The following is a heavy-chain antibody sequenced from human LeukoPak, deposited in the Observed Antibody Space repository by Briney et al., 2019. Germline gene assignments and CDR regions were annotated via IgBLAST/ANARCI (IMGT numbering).Heavy chain of an antibody. CDR1: GGTFGSYA. CDR2: IIPIFGTA. D-gene: IGHD2-21*02. J-gene: IGHJ3*02. CDR3: ARADCGGDCNDAFDI. Sequence: ASVKVSCKASGGTFGSYAISWVRQAPGQGLEWMGGIIPIFGTANYAQKFQGRVTITTDESTSTAYMELSSLRSEDTAVYYCARADCGGDCNDAFDIWGQGTMVTVSS. V-gene: IGHV1-69*05.